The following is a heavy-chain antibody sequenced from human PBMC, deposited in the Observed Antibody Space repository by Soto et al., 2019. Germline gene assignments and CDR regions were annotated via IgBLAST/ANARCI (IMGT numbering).Heavy chain of an antibody. J-gene: IGHJ5*02. CDR3: AKDRGELRYFDGHNEFDP. CDR2: ISGSGGST. D-gene: IGHD3-9*01. V-gene: IGHV3-23*01. Sequence: EVQLLESGGGLVQPGGSLRLSCAASGFTFSSYAMSWVRQAPGKGLEWVSAISGSGGSTYYADSVKGRFTISRDNSKNTLYLQMNSLRAEDTAVYYCAKDRGELRYFDGHNEFDPWGQGTLVTVSS. CDR1: GFTFSSYA.